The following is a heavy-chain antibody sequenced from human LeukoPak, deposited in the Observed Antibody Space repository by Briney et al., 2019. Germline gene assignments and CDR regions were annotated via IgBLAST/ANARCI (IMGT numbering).Heavy chain of an antibody. D-gene: IGHD2-2*02. CDR2: TYYRSKWNN. CDR1: GDSVSSNSAV. CDR3: ARDRLSGSFYIRFDP. Sequence: SQTLSLTCAISGDSVSSNSAVWNWIRQSPSRGLEWLGRTYYRSKWNNDYAVSVKDRISINPDTSKNQFSLQLKSVTPEDTAVYYCARDRLSGSFYIRFDPWGQGTLVTVSS. J-gene: IGHJ5*02. V-gene: IGHV6-1*01.